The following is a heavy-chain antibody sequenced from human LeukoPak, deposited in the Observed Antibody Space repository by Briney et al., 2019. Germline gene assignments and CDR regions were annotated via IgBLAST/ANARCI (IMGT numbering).Heavy chain of an antibody. CDR1: GYTFTSYD. Sequence: GASVKVSCKASGYTFTSYDINWVRQATGQGLEWMGWMNPNSGHTGYAQKFQGRVTKTRNTSISTAYMELSSLRSEDTAVYYCARGQGRSTAIAPHWRQGTLVTVSS. CDR2: MNPNSGHT. D-gene: IGHD5-18*01. V-gene: IGHV1-8*01. J-gene: IGHJ4*02. CDR3: ARGQGRSTAIAPH.